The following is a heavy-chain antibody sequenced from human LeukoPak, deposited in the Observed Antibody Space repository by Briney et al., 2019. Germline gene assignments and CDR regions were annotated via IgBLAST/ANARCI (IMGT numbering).Heavy chain of an antibody. CDR2: ISAYNGNT. J-gene: IGHJ4*02. V-gene: IGHV1-18*01. Sequence: ASVKVSCKASGYTFTSYGISWVRQAPGQGLEWMRWISAYNGNTNYAQKLQGRVTMTTDTSTSTAYMELRSLRSDDTAVYYCARDTVAKIKYCSGGSCYSAYWGQGTQVTVSS. D-gene: IGHD2-15*01. CDR3: ARDTVAKIKYCSGGSCYSAY. CDR1: GYTFTSYG.